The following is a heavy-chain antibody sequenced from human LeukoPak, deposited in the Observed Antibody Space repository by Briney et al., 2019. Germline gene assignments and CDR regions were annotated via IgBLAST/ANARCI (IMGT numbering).Heavy chain of an antibody. CDR2: INHSGST. V-gene: IGHV4-34*01. CDR1: GGSFSGYY. CDR3: ARGVEYSGYEKTLFDY. J-gene: IGHJ4*02. D-gene: IGHD5-12*01. Sequence: SETLSLTCAVYGGSFSGYYWSWIRQPPGKGLEWIGEINHSGSTNYNPSLKSRVTISVDTSKNQFSLRLSSVTAADTAVYYCARGVEYSGYEKTLFDYWGKGTLVTVSS.